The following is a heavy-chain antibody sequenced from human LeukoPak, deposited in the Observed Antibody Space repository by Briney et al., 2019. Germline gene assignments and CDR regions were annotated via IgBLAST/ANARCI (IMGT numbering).Heavy chain of an antibody. Sequence: GASVKVSCKASGYTFTSYYMHWVRQAPGQGLEWMGIINPSGGSTSYAQKFQGRVTMTRDTSTSTVYMGLSSLRSEDTAVYYCAREGASRITIFGVVTAPYNWFDPWGQGTLVTVSS. CDR1: GYTFTSYY. CDR3: AREGASRITIFGVVTAPYNWFDP. CDR2: INPSGGST. V-gene: IGHV1-46*01. D-gene: IGHD3-3*01. J-gene: IGHJ5*02.